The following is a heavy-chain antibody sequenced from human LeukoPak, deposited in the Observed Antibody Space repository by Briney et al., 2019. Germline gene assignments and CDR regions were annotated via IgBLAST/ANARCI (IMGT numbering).Heavy chain of an antibody. Sequence: GGSLRLSCAASGFTFSSYGMHWVRQAPGKGLEWLAVTSHDEKTKFYADSIKGRFTISRDNSKNTLYLQMNGLRTEDTAVYYCAKRGDYYENGGPDFDYWGQGTLVTVSS. D-gene: IGHD3-22*01. CDR3: AKRGDYYENGGPDFDY. CDR2: TSHDEKTK. CDR1: GFTFSSYG. J-gene: IGHJ4*02. V-gene: IGHV3-30*18.